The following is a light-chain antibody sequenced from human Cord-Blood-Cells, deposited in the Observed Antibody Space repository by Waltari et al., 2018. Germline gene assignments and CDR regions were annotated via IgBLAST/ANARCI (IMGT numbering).Light chain of an antibody. J-gene: IGKJ1*01. V-gene: IGKV1-39*01. CDR3: QLCYSTPWT. CDR2: AAS. CDR1: QSISSY. Sequence: DIPMTQSPSYLSASVGDRATITCRASQSISSYLHWYQQTPGKAPKLLIYAASSLQSGVTSRFSVSGSGTDFTLNTRRLQPGVFATYYCQLCYSTPWTFGQGTKVEIK.